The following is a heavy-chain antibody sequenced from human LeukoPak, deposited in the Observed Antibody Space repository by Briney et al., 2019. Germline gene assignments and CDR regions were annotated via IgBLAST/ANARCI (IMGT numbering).Heavy chain of an antibody. J-gene: IGHJ3*02. CDR2: IYYSGST. Sequence: SQTLSLTCTVSGGSISSGDYYWSWIRQPPGKGLEWIGSIYYSGSTYYNPSLKSRVTISVDTSKNQFSLKLSSVTAADTAVYYCARRGRGGYDSDAFDIWGQGTMVTVSS. V-gene: IGHV4-39*07. D-gene: IGHD5-12*01. CDR1: GGSISSGDYY. CDR3: ARRGRGGYDSDAFDI.